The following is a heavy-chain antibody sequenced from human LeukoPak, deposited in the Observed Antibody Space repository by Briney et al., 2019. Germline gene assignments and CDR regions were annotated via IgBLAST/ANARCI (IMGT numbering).Heavy chain of an antibody. CDR2: ISYDGSNK. V-gene: IGHV3-30*04. D-gene: IGHD2-15*01. CDR3: ARYPNQYCSTGSCYKRAYFDY. J-gene: IGHJ4*02. CDR1: GFTFSSYA. Sequence: GGTLRLSCAASGFTFSSYAMHWVRQAPGKGLEWVAVISYDGSNKYYADSVTCRFTFSRDNSKNTLYLQMNSLRPEDTAVYYCARYPNQYCSTGSCYKRAYFDYWGQGTLVTVTS.